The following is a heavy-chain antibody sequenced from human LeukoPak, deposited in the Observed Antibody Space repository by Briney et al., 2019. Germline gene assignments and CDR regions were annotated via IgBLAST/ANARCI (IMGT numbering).Heavy chain of an antibody. V-gene: IGHV3-48*03. J-gene: IGHJ4*02. D-gene: IGHD6-19*01. CDR2: ISSSGSTI. CDR1: GFTFSSYE. Sequence: GGSLRLSCAASGFTFSSYEMNWVRQAPGKGLEWVSYISSSGSTIYYADSAKGRFTISRDNAKNSLYLQMNSLRAEDTAVYYCASQGMYSSGWYTTVDYWGQGTLVTVSS. CDR3: ASQGMYSSGWYTTVDY.